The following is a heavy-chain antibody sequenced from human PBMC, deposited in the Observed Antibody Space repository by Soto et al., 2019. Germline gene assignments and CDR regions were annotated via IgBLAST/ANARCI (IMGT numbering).Heavy chain of an antibody. CDR3: ARDLAGGDH. Sequence: QVQLVQSGAEVKKPGASVKVSCRTSGYTFTHYYIHWVRQAPGQGLEWVGIINPASGSTNYAQDFQGRVTLTMDTSTTTVYMELSGMRAEDTAIFYCARDLAGGDHWGQGKRVTVSS. V-gene: IGHV1-46*01. D-gene: IGHD3-3*02. CDR2: INPASGST. J-gene: IGHJ4*02. CDR1: GYTFTHYY.